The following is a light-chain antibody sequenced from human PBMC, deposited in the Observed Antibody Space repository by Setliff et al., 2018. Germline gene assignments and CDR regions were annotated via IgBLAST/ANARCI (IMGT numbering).Light chain of an antibody. V-gene: IGLV1-44*01. J-gene: IGLJ2*01. CDR2: NDH. Sequence: QSVLTQPPSASGTPGQRVTISCSGSRTNIGSYTVNWYQRLPGTAPKLLIYNDHQRPSGVPDRFSGSKSGSSASLAISGLQSVDEADYYCEAWDDNLNGPVFGGGTKGTVL. CDR1: RTNIGSYT. CDR3: EAWDDNLNGPV.